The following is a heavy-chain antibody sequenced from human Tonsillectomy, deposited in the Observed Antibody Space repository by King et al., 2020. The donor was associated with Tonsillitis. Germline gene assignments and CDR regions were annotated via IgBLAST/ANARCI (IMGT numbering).Heavy chain of an antibody. CDR2: INPSGGST. CDR1: GYTFTSYY. Sequence: AQLVQSGAEVKKPGASVKVSCKASGYTFTSYYMHWVRQAPGQGLEWMGIINPSGGSTSYAQKFQGRVTMTRDTSTSTVYMELSSLRSEDTAVYYCARLGRYYGSSGYYYFDSWGQGTLVTVSS. D-gene: IGHD3-22*01. CDR3: ARLGRYYGSSGYYYFDS. V-gene: IGHV1-46*01. J-gene: IGHJ4*02.